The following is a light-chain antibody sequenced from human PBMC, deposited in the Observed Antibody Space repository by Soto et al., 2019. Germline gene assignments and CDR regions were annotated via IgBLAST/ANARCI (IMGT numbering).Light chain of an antibody. J-gene: IGLJ3*02. CDR2: EVR. CDR1: INDIGGYNS. Sequence: QSALTQPASVSGSPRQSITISCTGTINDIGGYNSVSWYRQDPGKPPKLIIREVRYRPSGVPARFSGSKSGNTASLTISGLQAEDESYYYCASYTSSVGVVFGGGTKLTVL. CDR3: ASYTSSVGVV. V-gene: IGLV2-14*01.